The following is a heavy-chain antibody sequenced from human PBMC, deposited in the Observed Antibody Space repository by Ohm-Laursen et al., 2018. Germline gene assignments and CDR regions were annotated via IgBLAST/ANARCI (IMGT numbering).Heavy chain of an antibody. CDR2: MSYDGTNQ. CDR3: AKDGGRLYCGDDCYSWYHYGVDV. D-gene: IGHD2-21*02. CDR1: GFTFSSYG. Sequence: SLRLSCAASGFTFSSYGMHWVRQAPGKGLEWVAIMSYDGTNQKYADSVKGRFIISRDNSKNTLNLQMNSLRTEDTAVYYCAKDGGRLYCGDDCYSWYHYGVDVWGQGTTVTVSS. V-gene: IGHV3-30*18. J-gene: IGHJ6*02.